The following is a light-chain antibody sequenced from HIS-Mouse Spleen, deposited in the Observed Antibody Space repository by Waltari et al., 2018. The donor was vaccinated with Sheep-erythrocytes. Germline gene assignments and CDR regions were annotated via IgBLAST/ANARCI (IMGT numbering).Light chain of an antibody. CDR1: KLGDKS. CDR3: QAWDSSTAV. J-gene: IGLJ2*01. Sequence: SYELTQPPSVSVSPGQTASITCSGDKLGDKSACWYQQKPGQSPVLVIYQVSKRPSGIPGRFAGSNSGNPATLTISGTQAMDEADYYCQAWDSSTAVFGGGTKLTVL. V-gene: IGLV3-1*01. CDR2: QVS.